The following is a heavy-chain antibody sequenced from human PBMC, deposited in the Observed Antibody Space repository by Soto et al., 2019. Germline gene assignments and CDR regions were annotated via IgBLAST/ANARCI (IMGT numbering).Heavy chain of an antibody. CDR2: ISGSGGST. V-gene: IGHV3-23*01. CDR1: GFTFSSYA. J-gene: IGHJ4*02. CDR3: AKEEGGYGVIWATSYFDY. D-gene: IGHD5-12*01. Sequence: EVQLLESGGGLVQPGGSLRLSCAASGFTFSSYAMSWVRQAPGKGLEWVSAISGSGGSTYYADSVKGRFTISRDNSKNKLYLQMNSLRAEDTPVYYCAKEEGGYGVIWATSYFDYWGQGTLVTVSS.